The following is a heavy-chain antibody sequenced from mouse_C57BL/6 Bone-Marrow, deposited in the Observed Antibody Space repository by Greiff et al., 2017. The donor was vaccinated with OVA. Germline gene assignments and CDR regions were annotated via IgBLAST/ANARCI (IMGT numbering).Heavy chain of an antibody. J-gene: IGHJ4*01. CDR3: ARSDYGNPYAMDY. D-gene: IGHD2-1*01. Sequence: VQLQQSGPELVKPGASVKISCKASGYSFTGYYMNWVKQSPEKSLEWIGEINPSTGGTTYNQKFKAKATLTVDKSSSTAYMQLKSLTSEDSAVYYCARSDYGNPYAMDYWGQGTSVTVSS. CDR1: GYSFTGYY. V-gene: IGHV1-42*01. CDR2: INPSTGGT.